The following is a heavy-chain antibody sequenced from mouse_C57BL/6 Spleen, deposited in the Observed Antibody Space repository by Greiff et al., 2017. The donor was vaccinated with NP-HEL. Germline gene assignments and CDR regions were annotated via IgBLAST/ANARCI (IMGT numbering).Heavy chain of an antibody. V-gene: IGHV1-81*01. CDR2: IYPRSGNT. CDR3: ASYGSSYEGAY. D-gene: IGHD1-1*01. J-gene: IGHJ3*01. CDR1: GYTFTSYG. Sequence: QVQLKQSGAELARPRASVKLSCKASGYTFTSYGISWVKQRTGQGLEWIGEIYPRSGNTYYNEKFKGKATLTADKSSSTAYMELRSLTSEDSAVYFCASYGSSYEGAYWGQGTLVTVSA.